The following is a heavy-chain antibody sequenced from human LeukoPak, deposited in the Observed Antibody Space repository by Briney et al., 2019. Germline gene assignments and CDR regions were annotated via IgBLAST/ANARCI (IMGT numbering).Heavy chain of an antibody. V-gene: IGHV3-7*01. CDR3: ARGLGRGTADY. CDR1: GFTFSDYY. Sequence: GGSLRLSCAASGFTFSDYYMSWVRQAPGKGLEWVANIDQPGSQHYSVESVRGRFTISRDNAKNSLFLQLNSLRVEDTAVYYCARGLGRGTADYWGQGTLVTVSS. J-gene: IGHJ4*02. CDR2: IDQPGSQH. D-gene: IGHD3-10*01.